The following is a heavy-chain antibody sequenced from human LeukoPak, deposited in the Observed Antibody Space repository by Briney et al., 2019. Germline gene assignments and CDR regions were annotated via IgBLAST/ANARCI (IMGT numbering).Heavy chain of an antibody. CDR2: IYSGGST. D-gene: IGHD6-19*01. Sequence: GGSLRLSCAASGFTVSSNYMSWVRQAPGKGLEWVSVIYSGGSTYYADSVKGRFTISRDNSKNTLYLQMNSLRAEDTAVYYCAKAPRGPVAVYWGQGTLVTVSS. CDR1: GFTVSSNY. V-gene: IGHV3-53*01. CDR3: AKAPRGPVAVY. J-gene: IGHJ4*02.